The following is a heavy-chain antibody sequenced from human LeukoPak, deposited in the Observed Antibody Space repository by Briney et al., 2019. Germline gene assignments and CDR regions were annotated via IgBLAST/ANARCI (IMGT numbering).Heavy chain of an antibody. J-gene: IGHJ4*02. D-gene: IGHD5-12*01. CDR3: ARDHHGYKAFDY. Sequence: GASVKVSCKASGGTFSSYAISWVRQAPGQGLEWMGRIIPILGIANYAQKFQGRVTITADKSTSTAYMELSSLRSEDTAVYYCARDHHGYKAFDYWGQGTLVTVSS. CDR1: GGTFSSYA. CDR2: IIPILGIA. V-gene: IGHV1-69*04.